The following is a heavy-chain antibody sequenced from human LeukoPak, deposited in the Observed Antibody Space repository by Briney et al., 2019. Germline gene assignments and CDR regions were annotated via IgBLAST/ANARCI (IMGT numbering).Heavy chain of an antibody. CDR1: GGSISSYY. J-gene: IGHJ4*02. CDR2: IYYSGST. D-gene: IGHD6-13*01. CDR3: ARGIAAAGY. V-gene: IGHV4-59*01. Sequence: SETLSLTCTVSGGSISSYYWSWIRQPPGKGLERIGYIYYSGSTNYNPSLKSRVTISVDTSKNQFSLKLSSVTTADTAVYYCARGIAAAGYWGQGTLVTVSS.